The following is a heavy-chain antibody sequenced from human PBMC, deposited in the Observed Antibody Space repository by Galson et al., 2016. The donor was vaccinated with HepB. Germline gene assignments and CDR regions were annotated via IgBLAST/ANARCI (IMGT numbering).Heavy chain of an antibody. CDR3: TTDSDWSRTHCPPAPNYYYGLDV. V-gene: IGHV3-15*01. Sequence: SLRLSCAASGFTFNNAWMNWVRQAPGKGLEWVGRIKSKKDGGTTESAAPVKGRFTVSRDDSKNTLYLQMNSLKTEDTAVYYCTTDSDWSRTHCPPAPNYYYGLDVWGQGTTVTVSS. J-gene: IGHJ6*02. D-gene: IGHD2-2*01. CDR2: IKSKKDGGTT. CDR1: GFTFNNAW.